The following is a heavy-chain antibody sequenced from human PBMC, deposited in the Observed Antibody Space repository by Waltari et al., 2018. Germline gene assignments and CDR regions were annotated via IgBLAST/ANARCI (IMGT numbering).Heavy chain of an antibody. D-gene: IGHD1-26*01. J-gene: IGHJ5*01. CDR3: ARESSGNIGWFDS. V-gene: IGHV3-49*03. CDR2: VRSNIYGGVA. CDR1: GYTVGASA. Sequence: EVHMVESGGALVQPGRSLRLSCRGSGYTVGASAVSWFRQAPGKGLEWVGFVRSNIYGGVAEYAASVTGRFTIARDDSENIAYLQMDSLKSEDTAVYYCARESSGNIGWFDSWGQGTLVTVSS.